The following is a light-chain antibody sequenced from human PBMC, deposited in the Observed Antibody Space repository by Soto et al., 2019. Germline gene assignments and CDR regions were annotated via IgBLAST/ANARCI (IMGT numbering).Light chain of an antibody. Sequence: IQMTQSPSSLSASVGDRVIITFRASPGIGNSLAWYQQKAGRVPKLLMHSASTLLSGATSRFSGSGSGTDFTLTISSLQPEDVATYYCQKYDSAPWTFGQGTKVEIK. CDR1: PGIGNS. CDR3: QKYDSAPWT. V-gene: IGKV1-27*01. J-gene: IGKJ1*01. CDR2: SAS.